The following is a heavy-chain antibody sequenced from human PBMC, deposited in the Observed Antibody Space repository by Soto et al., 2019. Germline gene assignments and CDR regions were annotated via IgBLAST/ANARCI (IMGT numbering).Heavy chain of an antibody. CDR1: GGSVSGDKNY. CDR3: ATSPRFAFDF. CDR2: ISYSWAT. D-gene: IGHD3-16*01. V-gene: IGHV4-61*01. Sequence: QVQLQESGPGLVKPSETLSLICTVSGGSVSGDKNYWSWIRQSPGKGLEWVGYISYSWATDYDPSLKCRLTISGDRSKNQFALKLSSVTASYTALYYCATSPRFAFDFWGQGTTVIVSS. J-gene: IGHJ3*01.